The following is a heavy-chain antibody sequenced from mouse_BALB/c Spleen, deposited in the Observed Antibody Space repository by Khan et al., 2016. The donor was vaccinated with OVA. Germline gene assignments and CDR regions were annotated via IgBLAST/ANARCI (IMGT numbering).Heavy chain of an antibody. CDR2: IYPSTGYT. CDR1: GYIFTSYW. V-gene: IGHV1-7*01. Sequence: VQLQQSGAELAKPGASVKMSCKTSGYIFTSYWIHWVKQRPGQGLEWIGYIYPSTGYTNYNEKFKDKATLTADKSSSTAYMQLSSLTSEDSAVYYCAREGAYDNFTYWGQGTMVTVSA. J-gene: IGHJ3*01. CDR3: AREGAYDNFTY. D-gene: IGHD2-3*01.